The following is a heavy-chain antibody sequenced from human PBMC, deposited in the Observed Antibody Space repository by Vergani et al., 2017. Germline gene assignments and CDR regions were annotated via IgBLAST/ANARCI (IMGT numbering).Heavy chain of an antibody. CDR3: ARARLRYCSSTSCYMGDY. J-gene: IGHJ4*02. CDR1: GFSFTTYA. CDR2: INTNGDYT. D-gene: IGHD2-2*02. Sequence: EVQLLESGGDLVQPGGSLRLSCAASGFSFTTYAMSWVRQAPGKGLEWVSTINTNGDYTRYGDSVKGRFTISRDNSKNSLYLQMNSLRAEDTALYYCARARLRYCSSTSCYMGDYWGQGTLVTVSS. V-gene: IGHV3-23*01.